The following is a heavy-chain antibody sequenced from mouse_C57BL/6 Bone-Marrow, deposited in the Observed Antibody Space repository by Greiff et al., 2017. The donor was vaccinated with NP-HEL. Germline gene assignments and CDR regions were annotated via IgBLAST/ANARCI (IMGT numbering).Heavy chain of an antibody. V-gene: IGHV5-4*01. D-gene: IGHD2-1*01. CDR1: GFTFSSYA. CDR2: ISDGGSYT. Sequence: EVQLVESGGGLVKPGGSLKLSCAASGFTFSSYAMSWVRQTPEKRLEWVATISDGGSYTSYPDNVKGRFTISRDNAKNNLYLQMSHLKSEDTAMYYCARDTNVYYGNLDYWGQGTTLTVSS. CDR3: ARDTNVYYGNLDY. J-gene: IGHJ2*01.